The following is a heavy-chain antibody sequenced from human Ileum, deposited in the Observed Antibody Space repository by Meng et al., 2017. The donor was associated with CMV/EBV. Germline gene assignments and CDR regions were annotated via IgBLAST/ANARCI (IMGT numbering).Heavy chain of an antibody. CDR3: ARGESSSLDY. J-gene: IGHJ4*02. CDR1: GHSVSGNSFA. V-gene: IGHV6-1*01. CDR2: KYYRSRWYN. Sequence: QVQFHQAGPGLVTPSPTLPHTWAIAGHSVSGNSFACNWIRQSPSRGLEWLGRKYYRSRWYNDYAESVKSRITINPDTSTNQFSLDLSSVTPEDTAIYYCARGESSSLDYWGQGTLVTVSS. D-gene: IGHD6-13*01.